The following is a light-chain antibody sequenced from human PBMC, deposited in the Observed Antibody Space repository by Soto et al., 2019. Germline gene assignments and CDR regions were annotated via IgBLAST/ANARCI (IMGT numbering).Light chain of an antibody. Sequence: QSALTQPASVSGSPGQSITISCTGTNSDIGPYYYVSWYQQHPGTPPKLLIYAVTYRPSGVSVRFSGSKSGDTASLTISGLQAEDEADYYCSSYRSDSTLVFGGGTKLTVL. CDR3: SSYRSDSTLV. V-gene: IGLV2-14*01. J-gene: IGLJ2*01. CDR1: NSDIGPYYY. CDR2: AVT.